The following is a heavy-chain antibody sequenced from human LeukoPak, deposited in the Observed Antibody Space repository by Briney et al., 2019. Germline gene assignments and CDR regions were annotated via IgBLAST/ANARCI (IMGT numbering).Heavy chain of an antibody. D-gene: IGHD6-13*01. CDR3: ASLGAAAGKVDY. J-gene: IGHJ4*02. Sequence: PSQTLSLTCTVSGGSISSGSYYWSWIRQPAGKGLEWIGRIYTSGSTNYNPSLKSRVTMSVDTSKNQFSLKLSSVTAADTAVYYCASLGAAAGKVDYWGQGTLVTVSS. CDR2: IYTSGST. CDR1: GGSISSGSYY. V-gene: IGHV4-61*02.